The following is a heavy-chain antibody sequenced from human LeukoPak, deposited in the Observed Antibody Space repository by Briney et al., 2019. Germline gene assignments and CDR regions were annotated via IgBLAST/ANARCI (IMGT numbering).Heavy chain of an antibody. J-gene: IGHJ5*01. Sequence: NPAETLSLTCSVSGGSISNYYGSWIRQPPGEGVEGSGNVYYSGTPYYNASLKNRVTISVDMSKNQFSLKLTSVTAADTAVYYCARGATVTATLMLDSWGQGTLVTVSS. CDR2: VYYSGTP. D-gene: IGHD2-15*01. CDR3: ARGATVTATLMLDS. V-gene: IGHV4-59*01. CDR1: GGSISNYY.